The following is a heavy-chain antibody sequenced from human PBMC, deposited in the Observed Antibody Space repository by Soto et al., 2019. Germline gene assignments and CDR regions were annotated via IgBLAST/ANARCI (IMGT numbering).Heavy chain of an antibody. Sequence: PSETLSLTCTVSGGSISSYYWSWIRQPPGKGLEWIGYIYYSGSTNYNPSLKSRVTISVDTSKNQFSLKLSSVTAADTAVYYCARQKAIFGVVSLLYFDCWGQGTLVTVSS. CDR2: IYYSGST. V-gene: IGHV4-59*08. CDR1: GGSISSYY. CDR3: ARQKAIFGVVSLLYFDC. D-gene: IGHD3-3*01. J-gene: IGHJ4*02.